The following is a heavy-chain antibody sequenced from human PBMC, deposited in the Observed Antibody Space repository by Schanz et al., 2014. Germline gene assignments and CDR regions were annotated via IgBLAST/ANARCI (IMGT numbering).Heavy chain of an antibody. V-gene: IGHV3-33*01. CDR2: IWYDGSNK. D-gene: IGHD1-1*01. CDR1: GFTFSSYG. CDR3: ARGRVLES. J-gene: IGHJ5*02. Sequence: VQLVESGGGLIQPGGSLRLSCVASGFTFSSYGMHWVRQAPGKGLEWVAVIWYDGSNKYYADSVKGRFTISRDNAKNSLFLQMNSLRPEDTAVYYCARGRVLESWGQGTLVTVSS.